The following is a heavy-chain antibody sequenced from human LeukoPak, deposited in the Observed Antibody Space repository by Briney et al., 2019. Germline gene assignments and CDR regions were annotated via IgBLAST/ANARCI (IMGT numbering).Heavy chain of an antibody. CDR1: GFTFSSYA. CDR2: ISSNGDAT. J-gene: IGHJ3*02. CDR3: VKDLGSRQWLAPDAFDI. V-gene: IGHV3-64D*09. Sequence: GGSLRLSCSASGFTFSSYAMHWVRQAPGKGLEYVSAISSNGDATYYADSVKGRFTISRDNSKKTLYLQMSSLRAEDTAVYYCVKDLGSRQWLAPDAFDIWGQGTMVTVSS. D-gene: IGHD6-19*01.